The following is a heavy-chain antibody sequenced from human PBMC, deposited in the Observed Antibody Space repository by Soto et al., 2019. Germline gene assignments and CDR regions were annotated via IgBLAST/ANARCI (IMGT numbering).Heavy chain of an antibody. Sequence: GGSLRLSCAASGFTFSSYAMSWVRQAPGKGLEWVSAISGSGGSTYYADSVKGRFTISRDNSKNTLYLQMNSLRAEDTAVYYSAKKEMVVPAAIEVPDVWGKGTTVTVSS. CDR1: GFTFSSYA. CDR3: AKKEMVVPAAIEVPDV. V-gene: IGHV3-23*01. D-gene: IGHD2-2*01. J-gene: IGHJ6*04. CDR2: ISGSGGST.